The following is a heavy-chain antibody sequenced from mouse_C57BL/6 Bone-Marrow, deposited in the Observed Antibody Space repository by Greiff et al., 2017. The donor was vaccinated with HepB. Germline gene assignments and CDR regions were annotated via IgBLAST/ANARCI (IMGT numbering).Heavy chain of an antibody. J-gene: IGHJ1*03. CDR3: AIYGSSYYWYFDV. CDR1: GFSLTSYG. Sequence: QVQLKESGPGLVQPSQSLSITCTVSGFSLTSYGVHRVRQSPGKGLEWLGVIWRGGSTDYNAAFMSRLSITKDNSKSQVFFKMNSLQADDTAIYYCAIYGSSYYWYFDVWGTGTTVTVSS. V-gene: IGHV2-5*01. D-gene: IGHD1-1*01. CDR2: IWRGGST.